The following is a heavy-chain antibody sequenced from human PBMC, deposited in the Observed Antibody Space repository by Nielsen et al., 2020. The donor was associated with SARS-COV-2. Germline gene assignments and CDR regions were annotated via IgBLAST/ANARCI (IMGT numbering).Heavy chain of an antibody. CDR1: GFTFGDAI. V-gene: IGHV3-73*01. CDR2: IRSKTNNYET. J-gene: IGHJ6*02. CDR3: KHYYDMDV. Sequence: GESLKISCAASGFTFGDAIIHWVRQASGKGLGWVGRIRSKTNNYETSYAASVKGRFIISRDESKNMAYLQMNSLKTDDTAVYYCKHYYDMDVWGQGTTVTVS.